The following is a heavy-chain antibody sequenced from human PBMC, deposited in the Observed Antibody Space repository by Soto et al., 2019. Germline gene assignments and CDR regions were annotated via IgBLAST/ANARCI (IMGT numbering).Heavy chain of an antibody. Sequence: PGGSLRLSCAASGFTFSSYSMNWVRQAPGKGLEWVSSISSSSYIYYADSVKGRFTISRDNAKNSLYLQMNSLRAEDTAVYYCARDDYYDSSGYWAPDTFDIWGQGTMVTVSS. V-gene: IGHV3-21*01. CDR2: ISSSSYI. J-gene: IGHJ3*02. D-gene: IGHD3-22*01. CDR1: GFTFSSYS. CDR3: ARDDYYDSSGYWAPDTFDI.